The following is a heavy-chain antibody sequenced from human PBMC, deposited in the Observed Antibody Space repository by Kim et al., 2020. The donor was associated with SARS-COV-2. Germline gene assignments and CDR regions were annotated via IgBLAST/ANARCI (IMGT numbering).Heavy chain of an antibody. Sequence: GGTKFADSVKGRFTISGDNSKNTLYLQVNSLRAEDTAVYYCAKEMPVVRYWGQGTLVTVSS. CDR3: AKEMPVVRY. J-gene: IGHJ4*02. V-gene: IGHV3-23*01. D-gene: IGHD3-10*01. CDR2: GGT.